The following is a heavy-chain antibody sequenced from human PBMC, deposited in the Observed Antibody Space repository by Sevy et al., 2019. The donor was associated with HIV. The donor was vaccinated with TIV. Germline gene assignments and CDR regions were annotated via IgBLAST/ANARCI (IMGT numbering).Heavy chain of an antibody. J-gene: IGHJ5*02. CDR3: ARYRCSSTSCYYGWFDP. V-gene: IGHV4-31*03. Sequence: SETLSLTCTVSGGSISSGGYYWSWIRQHPGKGLEWIGYIYYSGSTYYNPSLKSRVTISVDTSKYQFSLKLSSVTAADTAVYYCARYRCSSTSCYYGWFDPWGQGTLVTVSS. CDR2: IYYSGST. D-gene: IGHD2-2*01. CDR1: GGSISSGGYY.